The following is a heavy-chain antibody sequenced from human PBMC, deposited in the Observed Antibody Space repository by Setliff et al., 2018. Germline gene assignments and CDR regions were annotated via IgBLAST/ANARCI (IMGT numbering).Heavy chain of an antibody. CDR3: ARDHGTVPGVDYMDV. J-gene: IGHJ6*03. D-gene: IGHD1-1*01. CDR2: IKQDGSEK. Sequence: PGGSLRLSCAASGFTFSSYWMSWVRQAPGKGLEWVANIKQDGSEKYYVDSVKGRFTISRDNAKNSLYLQINSLRAEDTAVYYCARDHGTVPGVDYMDVWGKGTTVTVSS. CDR1: GFTFSSYW. V-gene: IGHV3-7*01.